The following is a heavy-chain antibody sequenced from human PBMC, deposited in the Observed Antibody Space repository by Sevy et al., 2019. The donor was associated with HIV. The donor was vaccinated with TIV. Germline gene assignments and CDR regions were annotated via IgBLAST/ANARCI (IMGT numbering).Heavy chain of an antibody. CDR1: GFSLSDHA. D-gene: IGHD2-15*01. V-gene: IGHV3-30*01. J-gene: IGHJ4*02. CDR2: ISYNGRNQ. Sequence: GGSLRLSCAASGFSLSDHAVSWVRQTPGKGLERLAVISYNGRNQYYADSVKGRFTISKDDSKNTLYLQLNSLRAEDTAVYYCARFLGYCSGGRCSIIDFWGQGTLVTVSS. CDR3: ARFLGYCSGGRCSIIDF.